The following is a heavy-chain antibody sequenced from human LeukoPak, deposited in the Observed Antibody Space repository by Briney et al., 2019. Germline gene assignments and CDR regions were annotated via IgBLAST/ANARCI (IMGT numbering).Heavy chain of an antibody. CDR2: ISSSTSYI. Sequence: GGSLRLSCAASGFTFSSYSMNWVRQAPGKGLEWVSSISSSTSYIYYADSVKGRFTISRDNAKNSLYLQMNSLRAEDTAVYYCARMYTTSGDAFDVWGQGTMVTVSS. J-gene: IGHJ3*01. V-gene: IGHV3-21*01. CDR1: GFTFSSYS. D-gene: IGHD6-13*01. CDR3: ARMYTTSGDAFDV.